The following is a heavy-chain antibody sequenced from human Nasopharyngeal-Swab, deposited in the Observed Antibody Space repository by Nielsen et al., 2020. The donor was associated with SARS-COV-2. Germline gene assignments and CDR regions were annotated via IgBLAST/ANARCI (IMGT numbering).Heavy chain of an antibody. J-gene: IGHJ4*02. CDR2: IGDKAHNYAT. Sequence: VRQMLGKGLEWDGRIGDKAHNYATTYAASVKGRFTISRDDSKNTAFLQMDSLKTEDTALYYCTTDYYFDYWGQGTLVTVSS. CDR3: TTDYYFDY. V-gene: IGHV3-73*01.